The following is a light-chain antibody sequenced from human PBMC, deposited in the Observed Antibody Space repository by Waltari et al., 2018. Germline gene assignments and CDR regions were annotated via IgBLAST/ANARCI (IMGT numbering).Light chain of an antibody. CDR2: RAS. Sequence: ITCRASQRISTWLAWYQQKPGKAPKLLISRASTLESGVPSRFAGSGSGTEFTLTISSLQPDDFGTYYCQLYNSYVMYTFGQGTKLDIK. V-gene: IGKV1-5*03. CDR1: QRISTW. CDR3: QLYNSYVMYT. J-gene: IGKJ2*01.